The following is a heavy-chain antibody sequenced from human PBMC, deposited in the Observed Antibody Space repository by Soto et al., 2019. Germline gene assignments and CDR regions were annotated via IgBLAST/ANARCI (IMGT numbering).Heavy chain of an antibody. J-gene: IGHJ4*02. CDR2: IIPIFGTA. CDR1: GGTFSSYA. CDR3: ARLPVADLYRDY. Sequence: QVQLVQSGAEVKKPGSSVKVSCKASGGTFSSYAISWVRQAPGQGLEWMGGIIPIFGTANYAQKVQGRVTITADESTRTAYMALSSLRSEDTAVYYCARLPVADLYRDYWGQGTLVTVSS. D-gene: IGHD6-19*01. V-gene: IGHV1-69*12.